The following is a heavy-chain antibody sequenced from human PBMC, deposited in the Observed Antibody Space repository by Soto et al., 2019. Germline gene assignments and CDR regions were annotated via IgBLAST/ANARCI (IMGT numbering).Heavy chain of an antibody. J-gene: IGHJ4*02. CDR1: GGTFSSYT. CDR3: ASRYDSSDY. Sequence: QVQLVQSGAEVKKPGSSVKVSCKASGGTFSSYTISWVRQAPGQGREWMGRIIPILGIANYAQKFQGRVTITADKSTSTADMELSSLRSEDTAVYYGASRYDSSDYWGQGTLVTVSS. D-gene: IGHD3-22*01. CDR2: IIPILGIA. V-gene: IGHV1-69*02.